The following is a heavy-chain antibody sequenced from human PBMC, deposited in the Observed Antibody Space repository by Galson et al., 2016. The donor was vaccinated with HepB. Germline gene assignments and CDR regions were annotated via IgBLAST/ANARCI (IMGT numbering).Heavy chain of an antibody. CDR1: GFTFTDHF. V-gene: IGHV3-11*06. J-gene: IGHJ4*02. CDR3: ARWVGGSDY. Sequence: SLRLSCAASGFTFTDHFVDWVRQAPGKGLEWLSYISYSTTHTNYADSVKGRFTISRDNAKSSLYLQMNSLRVEDTAVYYCARWVGGSDYWGQGTLVTVSS. CDR2: ISYSTTHT. D-gene: IGHD3-10*01.